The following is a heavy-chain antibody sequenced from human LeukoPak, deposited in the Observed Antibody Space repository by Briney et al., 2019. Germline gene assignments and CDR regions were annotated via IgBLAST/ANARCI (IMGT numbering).Heavy chain of an antibody. V-gene: IGHV4-34*01. J-gene: IGHJ5*02. CDR1: GGSFSGYY. Sequence: SETLSFTCAVYGGSFSGYYWSWIRQPPGKGLEWIGEINHSGSTNYNPSLKSRVTISVDTSKNQFSLKLSSVTAADTAVYYCARGHRITIFGVVIIVGNWFDPWGQGTLVTVSS. D-gene: IGHD3-3*01. CDR3: ARGHRITIFGVVIIVGNWFDP. CDR2: INHSGST.